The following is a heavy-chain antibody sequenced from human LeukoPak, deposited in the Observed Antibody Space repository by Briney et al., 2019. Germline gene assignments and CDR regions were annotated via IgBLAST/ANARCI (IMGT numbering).Heavy chain of an antibody. J-gene: IGHJ6*02. CDR3: AKAPRAAAGTYNGMDV. V-gene: IGHV3-30*04. CDR2: ISYDGSNK. D-gene: IGHD6-13*01. CDR1: GFTFSSYA. Sequence: GGSLRLSCAASGFTFSSYAMHWVRQAPGKGLEWVAVISYDGSNKYYADSVKGRFTISRDNSQDTLYLQMNGLRAEDTAVYYCAKAPRAAAGTYNGMDVWGQGTTVTVSS.